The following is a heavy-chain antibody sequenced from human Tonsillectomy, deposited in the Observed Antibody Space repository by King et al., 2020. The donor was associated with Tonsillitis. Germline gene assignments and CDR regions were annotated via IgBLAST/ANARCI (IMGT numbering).Heavy chain of an antibody. Sequence: QLVQSGGGGVQPGRSLRLSCAASGFTFSSYAMHWVRQAPGKGLEWVAVISYDGSNKYYADSVRGRFTISRDNSKNTLYLQMNILRAEDTAVYYCARGITPLYYFDYWGQGTLVTVSS. J-gene: IGHJ4*02. CDR1: GFTFSSYA. V-gene: IGHV3-30-3*01. CDR2: ISYDGSNK. CDR3: ARGITPLYYFDY.